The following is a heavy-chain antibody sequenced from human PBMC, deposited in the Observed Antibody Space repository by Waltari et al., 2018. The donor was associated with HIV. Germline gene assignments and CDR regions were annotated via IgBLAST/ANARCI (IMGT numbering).Heavy chain of an antibody. CDR2: IYPSDGSS. J-gene: IGHJ4*02. V-gene: IGHV1-46*01. CDR3: ARRASYYDFWGGFSSPAPFDL. D-gene: IGHD3-3*01. CDR1: GYKLTSFF. Sequence: QVHLQQSGAEVKKPGAPVRISCKPSGYKLTSFFIHWVRQGTGQTLEWMGTIYPSDGSSTAGQKFQGRVTISRDTSTNTVFLDLSRLQSEDTAIYYCARRASYYDFWGGFSSPAPFDLWGQGTLVTVST.